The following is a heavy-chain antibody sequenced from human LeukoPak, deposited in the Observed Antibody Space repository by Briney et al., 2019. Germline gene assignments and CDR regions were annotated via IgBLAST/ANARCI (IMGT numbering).Heavy chain of an antibody. CDR3: ASRVGATGEYYYYYMDV. D-gene: IGHD1-26*01. V-gene: IGHV4-34*01. CDR1: GGSFSGYY. CDR2: INHSGST. J-gene: IGHJ6*03. Sequence: SETLSLTCAVYGGSFSGYYWSWIRQPPGKGLEWIGEINHSGSTNYNPSLKSRVTISVDTSKNQFSLKLSSVTAADTAVYYCASRVGATGEYYYYYMDVWGKGTTVTVSS.